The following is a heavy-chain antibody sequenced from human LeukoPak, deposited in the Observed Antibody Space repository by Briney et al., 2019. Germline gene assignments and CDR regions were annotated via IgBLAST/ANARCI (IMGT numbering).Heavy chain of an antibody. V-gene: IGHV3-48*01. Sequence: GGSLRLSCAASGFTFSSYSMNWVRQAPGKGLEWVSYISSFSSTIYFADSVKGRFTISRDNPKNSLYLQMNSLRAEDTAVYYCAREGGYGGVFDYWGQGSLVTVSS. D-gene: IGHD5-12*01. CDR3: AREGGYGGVFDY. J-gene: IGHJ4*02. CDR1: GFTFSSYS. CDR2: ISSFSSTI.